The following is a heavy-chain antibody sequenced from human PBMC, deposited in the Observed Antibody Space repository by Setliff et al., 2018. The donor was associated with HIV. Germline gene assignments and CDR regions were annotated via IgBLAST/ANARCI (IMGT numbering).Heavy chain of an antibody. D-gene: IGHD6-19*01. CDR3: ASIYTAGTELLTDY. Sequence: GGSLRLSCATSGFTFSSYGMHWVRQAPGKGLEWVSAISDNGGSTYYADSMEGRFTISRDNSKNTLYLQLSGLRAEDTAVYYCASIYTAGTELLTDYWGQGTLVTVSS. CDR2: ISDNGGST. V-gene: IGHV3-23*01. J-gene: IGHJ4*01. CDR1: GFTFSSYG.